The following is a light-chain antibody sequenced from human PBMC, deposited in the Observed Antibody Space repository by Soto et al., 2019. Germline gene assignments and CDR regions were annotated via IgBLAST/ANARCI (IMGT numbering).Light chain of an antibody. CDR2: RAS. CDR1: QSFDRY. CDR3: HQYGSSPRT. V-gene: IGKV3-20*01. Sequence: EIVLTQSPGTLSLSPGERSTLSWRASQSFDRYLAWYQQKPGQAPRLLMYRASTRAIGIPDRFTGSGSGTEFTLTISRLEPEDFAVYYCHQYGSSPRTFGQGTKVDIK. J-gene: IGKJ1*01.